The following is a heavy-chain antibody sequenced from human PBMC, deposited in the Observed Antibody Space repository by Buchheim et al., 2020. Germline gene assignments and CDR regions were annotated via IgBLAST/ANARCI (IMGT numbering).Heavy chain of an antibody. J-gene: IGHJ6*02. CDR1: GGSFSGYY. V-gene: IGHV4-34*01. CDR3: AREVVVVVAAKTYYYYGMDV. CDR2: INHSGST. Sequence: QVQLQQWGAGLLKPSETLSLTCAVYGGSFSGYYWSWIRQPPGKGLEWIGEINHSGSTNYNPSLKSRVTISVDTSKNQFSLKLSSVTAADTAVYYCAREVVVVVAAKTYYYYGMDVWGQGTT. D-gene: IGHD2-15*01.